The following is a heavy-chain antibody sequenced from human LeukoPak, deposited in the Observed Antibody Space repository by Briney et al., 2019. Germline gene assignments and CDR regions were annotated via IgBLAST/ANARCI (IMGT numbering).Heavy chain of an antibody. CDR2: IYHSGST. D-gene: IGHD1-14*01. J-gene: IGHJ6*03. V-gene: IGHV4-38-2*01. CDR1: GYSISSGYY. Sequence: SETLSLTCAVSGYSISSGYYWGWIRQPPGKGLEWIGSIYHSGSTYYNPSLKSRVTISVDTSKNQFSLKLSSVTAADTAVYYCARHAGYYYYMDVLGKGTTVTVSS. CDR3: ARHAGYYYYMDV.